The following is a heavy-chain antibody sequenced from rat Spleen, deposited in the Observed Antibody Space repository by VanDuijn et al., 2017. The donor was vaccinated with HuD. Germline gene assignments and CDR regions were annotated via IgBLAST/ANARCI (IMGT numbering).Heavy chain of an antibody. J-gene: IGHJ2*01. CDR1: GFTFSDYS. D-gene: IGHD1-2*01. CDR2: IIYDGSGT. Sequence: EVQLVESGGGLLQPGRSLKLSCAASGFTFSDYSMAWVRQAPKKGPEWVATIIYDGSGTYYRDSVKGRFTISRDNAKSSLYLQMGSLGSGDTATYYCATGITLVWGRGVMVTVSS. V-gene: IGHV5S10*01. CDR3: ATGITLV.